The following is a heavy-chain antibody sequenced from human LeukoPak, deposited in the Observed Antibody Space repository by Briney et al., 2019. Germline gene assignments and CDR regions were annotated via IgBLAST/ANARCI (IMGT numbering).Heavy chain of an antibody. D-gene: IGHD3-10*01. CDR1: GYTFTSYA. V-gene: IGHV7-4-1*02. J-gene: IGHJ4*02. CDR2: INTNTGNP. CDR3: ARETPWDGSGSNIPEFDY. Sequence: GASVKVSCKASGYTFTSYAMNWVRQAPGQGLEWMGWINTNTGNPTYAQGFTGRFVFSLDTSVSTAYLQISSLKAEDTAVYYCARETPWDGSGSNIPEFDYWGQGTLVTVSS.